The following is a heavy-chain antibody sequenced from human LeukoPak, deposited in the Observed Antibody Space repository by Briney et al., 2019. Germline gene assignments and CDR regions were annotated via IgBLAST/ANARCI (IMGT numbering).Heavy chain of an antibody. Sequence: SVKVSCKASGGTFSSYAISWVRQAPGQGLEWMGGIIPICGTANYAQKFQGRVTITADKSTRTAYMALSSLRSEDTAVYYCPRDRVPAGTDAYYYYGMDVWGKGTTVTVSS. J-gene: IGHJ6*04. V-gene: IGHV1-69*06. CDR2: IIPICGTA. D-gene: IGHD2-2*01. CDR3: PRDRVPAGTDAYYYYGMDV. CDR1: GGTFSSYA.